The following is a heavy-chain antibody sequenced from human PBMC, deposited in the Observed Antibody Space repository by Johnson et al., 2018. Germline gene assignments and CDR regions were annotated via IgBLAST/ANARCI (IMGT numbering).Heavy chain of an antibody. Sequence: VQLVESGGRLVQPGGSLRLSCAVFGFPFSDSRMTWVRQAPGKGLEGVASIHRDGKEKTYLTSLESRFIISSDNGKKSLFLQMDSLRAEDTAVSYCAREKGDDGAFDIWGQGTMVTDSS. D-gene: IGHD2-21*02. CDR1: GFPFSDSR. CDR3: AREKGDDGAFDI. J-gene: IGHJ3*02. CDR2: IHRDGKEK. V-gene: IGHV3-7*01.